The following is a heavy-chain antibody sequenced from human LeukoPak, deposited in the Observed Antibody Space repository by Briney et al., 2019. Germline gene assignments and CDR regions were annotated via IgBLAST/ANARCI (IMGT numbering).Heavy chain of an antibody. CDR1: GYTFTSYG. CDR2: ISGYNGHT. V-gene: IGHV1-18*01. Sequence: GASVKVSCKASGYTFTSYGISWVRQAPGQGLEWMGWISGYNGHTKYAQKFQGRVTMTTDTSTSTAYMELRSLTSDDTAVFYCARGLPPRRNYDSSGYYSYYFDYWGQGTPVTVSS. CDR3: ARGLPPRRNYDSSGYYSYYFDY. D-gene: IGHD3-22*01. J-gene: IGHJ4*02.